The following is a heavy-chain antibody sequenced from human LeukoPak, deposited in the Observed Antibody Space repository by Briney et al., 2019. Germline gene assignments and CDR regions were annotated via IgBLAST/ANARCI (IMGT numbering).Heavy chain of an antibody. Sequence: SETLSLTCTVSGDSVNSFYYWGWIRQPPGKGLEWIASVYYNGRTYTNPSLTSRVSISVDTSKNHFSLKLDSVTAADTAAYYCARQGSSGWSHFDHWGQGTLVTVSS. CDR2: VYYNGRT. CDR3: ARQGSSGWSHFDH. J-gene: IGHJ4*02. CDR1: GDSVNSFYY. V-gene: IGHV4-39*01. D-gene: IGHD6-19*01.